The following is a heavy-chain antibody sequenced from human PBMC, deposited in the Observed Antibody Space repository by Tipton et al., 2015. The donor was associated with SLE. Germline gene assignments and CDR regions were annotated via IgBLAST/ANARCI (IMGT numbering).Heavy chain of an antibody. CDR2: IWYDGSNK. CDR1: GFTFSSYG. CDR3: AKDHAVAGTNYFDY. J-gene: IGHJ4*02. D-gene: IGHD6-19*01. Sequence: SLRLSCAASGFTFSSYGMHWVRQAPGKGLEWVAVIWYDGSNKYYADSVKGRFTISRDNSKNTLYLQMNSLRAEDTAVYYCAKDHAVAGTNYFDYWGQGTLVTVSS. V-gene: IGHV3-33*06.